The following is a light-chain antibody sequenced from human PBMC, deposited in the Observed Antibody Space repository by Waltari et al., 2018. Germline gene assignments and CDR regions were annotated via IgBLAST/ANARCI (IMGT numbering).Light chain of an antibody. J-gene: IGKJ4*01. CDR1: QSIGSQ. Sequence: EIVLTQSPATLSLSPGEVAALSCRASQSIGSQLAWYQQRPGQAPRLLIDDTSNRATGIPARFSGSGSGTDFTLTISSLQFEDSAVYYCQQRSNWPLTFGGGTKVEIK. V-gene: IGKV3-11*01. CDR2: DTS. CDR3: QQRSNWPLT.